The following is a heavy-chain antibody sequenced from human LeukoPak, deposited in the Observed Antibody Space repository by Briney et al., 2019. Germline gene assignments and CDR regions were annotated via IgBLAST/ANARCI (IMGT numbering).Heavy chain of an antibody. CDR3: ARDSWGPYYYYGMDV. D-gene: IGHD7-27*01. CDR1: GGSISSGGYY. Sequence: PSETLSLTCTVSGGSISSGGYYWSWIRQHPGKGLEWIGYIYYSGSTYYNPSLKSRVTISVDTSKNQFPLKLSSVTAADTAVYYCARDSWGPYYYYGMDVWGQGTTVTVSS. J-gene: IGHJ6*02. CDR2: IYYSGST. V-gene: IGHV4-31*03.